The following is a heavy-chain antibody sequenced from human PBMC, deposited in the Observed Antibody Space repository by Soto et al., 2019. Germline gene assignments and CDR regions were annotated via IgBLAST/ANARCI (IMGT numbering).Heavy chain of an antibody. CDR3: ARETYYDSSGNYFDY. CDR2: INGANGYT. Sequence: QVQLVQYGAEVKKSGASVKVSCQTFGFSFIRYAIHWVRQAPGQRLEWMGWINGANGYTKYAQKFHGRVTFTRDAAASSAYMELSSLRSEDTAVYYCARETYYDSSGNYFDYWGQGTLVTVSS. D-gene: IGHD3-22*01. V-gene: IGHV1-3*01. J-gene: IGHJ4*02. CDR1: GFSFIRYA.